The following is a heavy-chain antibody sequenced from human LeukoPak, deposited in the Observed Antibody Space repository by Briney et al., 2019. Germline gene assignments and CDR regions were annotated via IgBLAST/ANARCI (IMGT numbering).Heavy chain of an antibody. CDR3: AKDPLDGYNHNWFDP. CDR2: ISGSGGST. V-gene: IGHV3-23*01. J-gene: IGHJ5*02. D-gene: IGHD5-12*01. Sequence: GGSLRLSCAASGFTFSSYAMSWVRQAPGKGLEWVSAISGSGGSTYYADSVKGRFTISRDNCKNTLYLQMNSLRAEDTAVYYCAKDPLDGYNHNWFDPWGQGTLVTVSS. CDR1: GFTFSSYA.